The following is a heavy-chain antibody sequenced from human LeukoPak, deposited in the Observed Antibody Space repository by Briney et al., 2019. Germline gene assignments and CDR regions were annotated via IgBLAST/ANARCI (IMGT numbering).Heavy chain of an antibody. CDR3: ARVSTVLYYYYMDV. V-gene: IGHV4-30-4*08. CDR1: GGSISSSSYY. Sequence: SETLSLTCTVSGGSISSSSYYWGWIRQPPGKGLEWIGYIYYSGSTYYNPSLKSRVTISVDTSKNQFSLKLSSVTAADTAVYYCARVSTVLYYYYMDVWGKGTTVTVSS. J-gene: IGHJ6*03. CDR2: IYYSGST. D-gene: IGHD4-11*01.